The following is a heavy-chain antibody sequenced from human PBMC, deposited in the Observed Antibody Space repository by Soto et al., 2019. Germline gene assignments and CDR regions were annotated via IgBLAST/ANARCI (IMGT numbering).Heavy chain of an antibody. CDR2: ISYDGSNK. CDR3: AKDVKAVAGSTHYYYYGMDV. CDR1: GFTFSSYG. V-gene: IGHV3-30*18. J-gene: IGHJ6*02. Sequence: GGSLRLSCAASGFTFSSYGVHWVRQAPGKGLEWVAVISYDGSNKYYADSVKGRFTISRDNSKNTLYLQMNSLRAEDTAVYYCAKDVKAVAGSTHYYYYGMDVWGQGTTVTVSS. D-gene: IGHD6-19*01.